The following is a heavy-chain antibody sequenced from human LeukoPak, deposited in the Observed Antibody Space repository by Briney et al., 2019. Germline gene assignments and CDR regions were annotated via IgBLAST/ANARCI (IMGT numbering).Heavy chain of an antibody. CDR1: GFTFSGSA. CDR3: TRRKADNWNYSDY. Sequence: GRSLRLSCAASGFTFSGSAMHWVRQASGKGLEWVGRIRSKANSYATAYAASVKGRFTISRDDSKNTAYLQMNSLKTEDTAAYYCTRRKADNWNYSDYWGQGTLVTVSS. V-gene: IGHV3-73*01. CDR2: IRSKANSYAT. J-gene: IGHJ4*02. D-gene: IGHD1-20*01.